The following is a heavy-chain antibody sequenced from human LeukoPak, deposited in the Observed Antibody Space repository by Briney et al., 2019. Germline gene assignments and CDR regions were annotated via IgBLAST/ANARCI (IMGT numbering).Heavy chain of an antibody. CDR2: INSDGSST. D-gene: IGHD5-18*01. Sequence: GGSLRLSCAASGFTFSNYWMHWVRQAPGKGLVWVSRINSDGSSTTYADSVKGRFTISRDNAKNTLYLQMHSLRAEDTAVYYCAKEDRLGYNYAHGMDVWGQGTTVTVSS. CDR3: AKEDRLGYNYAHGMDV. V-gene: IGHV3-74*01. CDR1: GFTFSNYW. J-gene: IGHJ6*02.